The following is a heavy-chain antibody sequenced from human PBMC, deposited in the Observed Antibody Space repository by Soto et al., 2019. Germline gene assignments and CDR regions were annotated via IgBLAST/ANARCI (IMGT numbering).Heavy chain of an antibody. V-gene: IGHV1-69*13. CDR2: IIPIFGTA. J-gene: IGHJ4*02. Sequence: GASVRVSCKASGGTFSSYAISWVRQAPGQGLEWMGGIIPIFGTANYAQKFQGRVTITADESTSTAYMELSSLRSEDTAVYYCASPPPRGEYYFDYWGQGTLVTVSS. CDR3: ASPPPRGEYYFDY. D-gene: IGHD2-21*01. CDR1: GGTFSSYA.